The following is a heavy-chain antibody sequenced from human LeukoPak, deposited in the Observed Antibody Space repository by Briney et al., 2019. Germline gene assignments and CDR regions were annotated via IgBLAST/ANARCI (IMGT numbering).Heavy chain of an antibody. CDR2: IYHSGST. V-gene: IGHV4-38-2*02. J-gene: IGHJ4*02. D-gene: IGHD1-26*01. CDR1: GYSISSGYY. Sequence: SETLSLTCTVSGYSISSGYYWGWIRQPPGKGLEWIGSIYHSGSTYYNPSLKSRVTISVDTSKNQFSLKLSSVTAADTAVYYCAKVELFSVGELLDWGQGTLVTVSS. CDR3: AKVELFSVGELLD.